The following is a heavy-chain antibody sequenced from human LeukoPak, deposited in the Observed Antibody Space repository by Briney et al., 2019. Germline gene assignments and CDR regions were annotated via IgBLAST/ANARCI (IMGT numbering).Heavy chain of an antibody. Sequence: ASVKVSCKASGYTFTRNYINWLRQAPGQGLEWMGIINPSGGSTSYAQKFQGRVTMTRDTSTSTVYMELSSLRSEDTAVYYCARTAGRTFDYWGQGALVTVSS. CDR2: INPSGGST. J-gene: IGHJ4*02. V-gene: IGHV1-46*01. CDR1: GYTFTRNY. D-gene: IGHD6-6*01. CDR3: ARTAGRTFDY.